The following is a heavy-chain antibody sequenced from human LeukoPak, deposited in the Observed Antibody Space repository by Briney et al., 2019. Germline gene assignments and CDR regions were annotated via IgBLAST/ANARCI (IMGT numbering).Heavy chain of an antibody. D-gene: IGHD3-22*01. V-gene: IGHV1-2*02. CDR2: INPNSGGT. CDR1: GYTFTGYY. Sequence: ASVKVSCKASGYTFTGYYMHWVRQAPGQGLEWMGWINPNSGGTNYAQKFQGRVTMTRDTSISTAYMELSRLRSDDTAVYYCARDHGPIVAVITGDNWFDPWGQGTLVTVSS. CDR3: ARDHGPIVAVITGDNWFDP. J-gene: IGHJ5*02.